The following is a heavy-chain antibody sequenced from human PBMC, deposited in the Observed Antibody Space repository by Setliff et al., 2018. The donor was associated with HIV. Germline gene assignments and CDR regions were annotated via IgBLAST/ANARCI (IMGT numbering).Heavy chain of an antibody. CDR1: GYTFTSYD. D-gene: IGHD3-10*01. V-gene: IGHV1-8*02. CDR2: MNPNSGNT. CDR3: ARAVRVVRRVIRNYYYYMDV. J-gene: IGHJ6*03. Sequence: ASVKVSCKASGYTFTSYDINWVRQATGQGLEWMGWMNPNSGNTGYAQRFQGRVTMTRNTSISTAYMELSSLRSEDTAVYYCARAVRVVRRVIRNYYYYMDVWGKGTTVTVSS.